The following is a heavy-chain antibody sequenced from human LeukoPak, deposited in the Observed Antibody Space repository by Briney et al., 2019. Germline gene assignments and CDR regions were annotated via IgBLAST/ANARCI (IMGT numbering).Heavy chain of an antibody. CDR3: ARVRHLLFLEWGPFDP. CDR2: ISAYNGNT. V-gene: IGHV1-18*01. D-gene: IGHD3-3*01. Sequence: GASVKVSCKASGYTFTSYGISWVRQAPGQGLEWMGWISAYNGNTNYAQKLQGGVTMTTDTSTSTAYMELRSLRSDDTAVYYCARVRHLLFLEWGPFDPWGQGTLVTVSS. J-gene: IGHJ5*02. CDR1: GYTFTSYG.